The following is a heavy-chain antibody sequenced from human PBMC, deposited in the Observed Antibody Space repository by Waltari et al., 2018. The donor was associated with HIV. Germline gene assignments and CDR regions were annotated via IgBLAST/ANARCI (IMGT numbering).Heavy chain of an antibody. CDR2: VSAYNGNT. Sequence: QVPLVQSGAEVKKPGASVKVSCKASGYTFPSSGISWVRQAPGQGLEWMGWVSAYNGNTNYAQKLQGRVTMTTDTSTSTAYMELRSLRSDDTAVYYCARINCTSVSCYASLDYWGQGTLVTVSS. CDR1: GYTFPSSG. D-gene: IGHD2-2*01. V-gene: IGHV1-18*01. J-gene: IGHJ4*02. CDR3: ARINCTSVSCYASLDY.